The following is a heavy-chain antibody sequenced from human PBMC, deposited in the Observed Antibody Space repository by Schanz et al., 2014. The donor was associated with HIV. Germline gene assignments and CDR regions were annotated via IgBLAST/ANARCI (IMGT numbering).Heavy chain of an antibody. CDR3: ARVSWGSSWSLDY. D-gene: IGHD6-13*01. V-gene: IGHV3-11*01. Sequence: VQLVESGGDLVQPGGSLRLSCAAFGFTFSDYYMTWVRQAPGKGLEWVSYISSGGVTISYADSMKGRFTISRDNAKKSLYLQMNNLRDEDTAVYFCARVSWGSSWSLDYWGQGTLVTVSS. J-gene: IGHJ4*02. CDR2: ISSGGVTI. CDR1: GFTFSDYY.